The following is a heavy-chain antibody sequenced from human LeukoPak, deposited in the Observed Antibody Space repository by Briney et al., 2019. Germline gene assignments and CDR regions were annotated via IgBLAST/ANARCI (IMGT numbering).Heavy chain of an antibody. Sequence: PGGSLRLSCAASGFTFSSYGMSWVRQAPGKGLEWVASINQDGSDIYYVDSVKGRFTISRDNAKNSLDLQMNNLRAEDTAVYHCARPWNWMFDYWGQGTLVTVSS. D-gene: IGHD1-1*01. V-gene: IGHV3-7*01. CDR2: INQDGSDI. J-gene: IGHJ4*02. CDR3: ARPWNWMFDY. CDR1: GFTFSSYG.